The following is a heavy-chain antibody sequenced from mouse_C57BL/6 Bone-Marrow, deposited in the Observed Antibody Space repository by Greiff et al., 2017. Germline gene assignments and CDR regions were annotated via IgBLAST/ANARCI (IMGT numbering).Heavy chain of an antibody. Sequence: QVQLQQSGAELVRPGTSVKVSCKASGYAFTNYLIEWVKQRPGQGLEWIGVINPGSGGTNYNEKFKGKATLTADKSSSTAYMQLSSLTSEDSAVYFCARRGPEAYWGQGTLVTVSA. CDR3: ARRGPEAY. CDR2: INPGSGGT. J-gene: IGHJ3*01. CDR1: GYAFTNYL. V-gene: IGHV1-54*01.